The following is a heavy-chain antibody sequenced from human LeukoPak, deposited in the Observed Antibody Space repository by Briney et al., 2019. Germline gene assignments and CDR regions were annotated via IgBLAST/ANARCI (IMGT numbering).Heavy chain of an antibody. CDR2: INPSGDST. CDR1: GYTFTSYY. V-gene: IGHV1-46*01. CDR3: VRVSRSGWVDYLDY. D-gene: IGHD6-19*01. Sequence: ASVKVSCKASGYTFTSYYMHWVRQAPAQGLEWMGIINPSGDSTSYAQKFQGRVTMTRDTSTSTVYMELSSLRSEDTAVCYCVRVSRSGWVDYLDYWGQGTLVTVSS. J-gene: IGHJ4*02.